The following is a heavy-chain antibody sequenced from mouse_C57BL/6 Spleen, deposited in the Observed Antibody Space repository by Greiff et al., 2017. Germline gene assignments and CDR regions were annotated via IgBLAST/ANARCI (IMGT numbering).Heavy chain of an antibody. D-gene: IGHD3-2*02. CDR1: GYSFTDYN. J-gene: IGHJ2*01. CDR2: IKPNYGTT. CDR3: ARWENSSGLDY. V-gene: IGHV1-39*01. Sequence: EVKLMESGPELVKPGASVKISCKASGYSFTDYNMNWVKQSNGKSLECIGVIKPNYGTTSYNQKLKGKATLTVDQSSSTAYMQLNSLTSEDSAVYYCARWENSSGLDYWGQGTTLTVSS.